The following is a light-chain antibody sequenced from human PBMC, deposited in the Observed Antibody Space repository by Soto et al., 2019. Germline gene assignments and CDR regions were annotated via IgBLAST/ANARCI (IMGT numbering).Light chain of an antibody. Sequence: QSVLTQPPSASGTPGQRVTISCSGSSSNLGSNYVYWYQQLPGTAPKLLIYRNNQRPSGVPDRFSGSKSGTSASLAISGRRSEDEADYYCAAWDDSLSGVVFGGGTKVTVL. CDR2: RNN. V-gene: IGLV1-47*01. J-gene: IGLJ2*01. CDR3: AAWDDSLSGVV. CDR1: SSNLGSNY.